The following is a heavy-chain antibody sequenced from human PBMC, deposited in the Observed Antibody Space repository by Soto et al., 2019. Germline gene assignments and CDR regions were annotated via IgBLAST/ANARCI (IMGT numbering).Heavy chain of an antibody. V-gene: IGHV1-69*01. CDR2: IIPIFGTA. CDR3: ARFSDGGSGWYSEGYYFDY. J-gene: IGHJ4*02. D-gene: IGHD6-19*01. CDR1: GGTFSSYA. Sequence: QVQLVQSGAEVKKPGSSVKVSCKASGGTFSSYAISWVRQAPGQGLELMGGIIPIFGTANYAQKFQGRVTITADESTSTAYRELSSLRSEDTAVYYCARFSDGGSGWYSEGYYFDYWGQGTLVTVSS.